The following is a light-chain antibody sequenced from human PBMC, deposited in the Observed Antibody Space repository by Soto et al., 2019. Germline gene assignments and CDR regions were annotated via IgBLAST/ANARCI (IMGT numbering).Light chain of an antibody. CDR3: QQYNSYSPT. J-gene: IGKJ1*01. V-gene: IGKV1-5*01. Sequence: DIQMTQSPSTLSASVGDRVSIPCRASQSISSWLAWYQQKPGKAPKLLIYDAYSLESGVQSRFSGSGSGTEFTLTISSLQPDDFATYYCQQYNSYSPTFGQGTKVDIK. CDR1: QSISSW. CDR2: DAY.